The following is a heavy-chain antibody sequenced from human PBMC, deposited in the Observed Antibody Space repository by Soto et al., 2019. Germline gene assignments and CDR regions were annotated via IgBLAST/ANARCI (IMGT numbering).Heavy chain of an antibody. CDR2: IRKDGGEK. J-gene: IGHJ4*02. Sequence: EVQLVESGGGLVHPGESLRLSCAASGFSISSYWMNWVRQAPGKGLEWVAIIRKDGGEKYYVDSVEGRFTISRDNAKNSLYLQMNSPRGEDTAVYYCAAGSGWLIDYWGRGTLVTVSS. D-gene: IGHD6-19*01. CDR1: GFSISSYW. V-gene: IGHV3-7*03. CDR3: AAGSGWLIDY.